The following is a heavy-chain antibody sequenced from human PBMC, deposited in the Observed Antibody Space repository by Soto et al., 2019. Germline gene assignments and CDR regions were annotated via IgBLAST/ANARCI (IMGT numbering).Heavy chain of an antibody. CDR1: GGTFSSYA. D-gene: IGHD2-2*01. J-gene: IGHJ6*02. Sequence: QVQLVQSGAEVKKPGSSVKVSCKASGGTFSSYAISWVRQAPGQGLEWMGGIIPIFGTANYAQKFQGRVTITADESTSTAYMELSSLRSEDTALYYCAREQRYCSSTSCFGARENYYYGMDVWGQGTTVTVSS. CDR3: AREQRYCSSTSCFGARENYYYGMDV. CDR2: IIPIFGTA. V-gene: IGHV1-69*01.